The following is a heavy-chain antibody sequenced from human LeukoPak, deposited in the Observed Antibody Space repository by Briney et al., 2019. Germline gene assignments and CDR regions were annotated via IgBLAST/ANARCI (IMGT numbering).Heavy chain of an antibody. J-gene: IGHJ4*02. CDR3: ANRPVFYYYDSSGLGHDY. V-gene: IGHV3-21*04. Sequence: GGSLRLSCAASGFTFGSYSMNWVRQAPGKGLEWVSPISSSSSYIYYADSVKGRFTISRDNAKNSLYLQMNSLRAEDTAVYYCANRPVFYYYDSSGLGHDYWGQGTRVTVSS. CDR1: GFTFGSYS. CDR2: ISSSSSYI. D-gene: IGHD3-22*01.